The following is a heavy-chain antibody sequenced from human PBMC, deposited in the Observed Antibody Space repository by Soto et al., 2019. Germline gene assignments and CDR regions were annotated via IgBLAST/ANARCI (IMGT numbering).Heavy chain of an antibody. D-gene: IGHD2-2*01. Sequence: PSETLSLTCTVSGGSISSGDYYWSWIRQPPGKGLEWIGYIYYSGSTYYNPSLKSRVTISVDTSKNQFSLKLSSVTAADTAVYYCARGALRAAARYAFDIWGQGTMVTVSS. CDR2: IYYSGST. CDR1: GGSISSGDYY. CDR3: ARGALRAAARYAFDI. J-gene: IGHJ3*02. V-gene: IGHV4-30-4*01.